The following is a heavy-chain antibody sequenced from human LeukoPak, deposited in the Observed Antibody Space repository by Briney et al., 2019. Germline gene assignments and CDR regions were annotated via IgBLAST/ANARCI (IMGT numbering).Heavy chain of an antibody. CDR3: AKVVVVPAATTKTYYFDF. CDR2: ISRSGGST. J-gene: IGHJ4*02. Sequence: GGSLRLSCAASGFTFSSYGMSWVRQAPGKGLEWVSSISRSGGSTHYADSVKGRFTIFRDNSKNTLYLQMNSLRAEDTAVYYCAKVVVVPAATTKTYYFDFWGQGTLVTVSS. D-gene: IGHD2-2*01. CDR1: GFTFSSYG. V-gene: IGHV3-23*01.